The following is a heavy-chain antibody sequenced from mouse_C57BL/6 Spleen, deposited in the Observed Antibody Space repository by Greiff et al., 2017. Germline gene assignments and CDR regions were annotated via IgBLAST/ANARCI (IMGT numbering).Heavy chain of an antibody. V-gene: IGHV1-53*01. Sequence: QVHVKQPGTELVKPGASVKLSCKASGYTFTSYWMHWVKQRPGQGLEWIGNINPSNGGTNYNEKFKSKATLTVDKSSSPAYMQLSSLTSEDSAVYYCARRGQLRPYYFDYWGQGTTLTVSS. CDR1: GYTFTSYW. CDR3: ARRGQLRPYYFDY. D-gene: IGHD3-2*02. J-gene: IGHJ2*01. CDR2: INPSNGGT.